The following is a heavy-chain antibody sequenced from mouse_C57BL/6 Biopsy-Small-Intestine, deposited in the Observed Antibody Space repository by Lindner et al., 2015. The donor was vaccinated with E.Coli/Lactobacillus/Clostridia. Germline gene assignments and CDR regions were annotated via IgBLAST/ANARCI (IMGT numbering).Heavy chain of an antibody. D-gene: IGHD2-12*01. Sequence: VQLQESGAELVRPGTSVKVSCKASGYAFSNYLIEWVKQRPGQGLEWIGVINPGGGDTNYNEKFKDKATLTADKSSSTAYMQLSSLSSEDSAVYFCARTSYLDYWGQGTALTVSS. CDR1: GYAFSNYL. CDR2: INPGGGDT. J-gene: IGHJ2*01. CDR3: ARTSYLDY. V-gene: IGHV1-54*01.